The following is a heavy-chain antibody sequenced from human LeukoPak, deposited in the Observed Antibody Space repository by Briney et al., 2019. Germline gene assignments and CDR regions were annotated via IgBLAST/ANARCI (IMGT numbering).Heavy chain of an antibody. Sequence: GGSLRLSCAASGFTFSSYAMHWVRQAPGKGLEWVAVISYDGSNKYYADSVKGRFTISRDNSKNTLYLQMNSLRAEDTAVYYCARGVGATPVYYYYYMDVWGKGTTVTVSS. CDR3: ARGVGATPVYYYYYMDV. V-gene: IGHV3-30-3*01. J-gene: IGHJ6*03. D-gene: IGHD1-26*01. CDR1: GFTFSSYA. CDR2: ISYDGSNK.